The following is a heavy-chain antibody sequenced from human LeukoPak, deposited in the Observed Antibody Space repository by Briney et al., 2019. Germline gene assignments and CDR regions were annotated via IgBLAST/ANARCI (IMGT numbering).Heavy chain of an antibody. CDR1: GYTFTSYY. D-gene: IGHD1-26*01. J-gene: IGHJ4*02. CDR2: INTSGGST. Sequence: GASVKVSCKASGYTFTSYYMHWVRQAPGQGLERMGIINTSGGSTSYAQKFLGRVTMTRDTSTSTIYMELDSMRSEDTAVYYCAWASGSYYSIDYWGQGTLVTVSS. V-gene: IGHV1-46*03. CDR3: AWASGSYYSIDY.